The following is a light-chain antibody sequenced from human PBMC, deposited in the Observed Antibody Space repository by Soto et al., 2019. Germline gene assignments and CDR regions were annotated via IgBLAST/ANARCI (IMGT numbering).Light chain of an antibody. CDR1: QSVSSSY. CDR2: GAS. V-gene: IGKV3-20*01. J-gene: IGKJ4*01. Sequence: EIVLTQSPGTLSLSPGERATLSCRASQSVSSSYLAWYQQKPGQAPRLLIYGASSRATGIPDRFSGSGSGTDFTLIISRLEPEDFAVYYCQQYGNSPLTFGGGTKVEIK. CDR3: QQYGNSPLT.